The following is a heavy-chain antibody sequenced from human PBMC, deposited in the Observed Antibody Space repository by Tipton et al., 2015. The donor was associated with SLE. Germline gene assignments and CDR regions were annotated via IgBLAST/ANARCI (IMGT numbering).Heavy chain of an antibody. D-gene: IGHD6-19*01. CDR3: AKEYSSGSRFYYYYMDV. V-gene: IGHV3-23*01. J-gene: IGHJ6*03. CDR2: ISGTGGTI. Sequence: SLRLSCAASGFSFSNYAMSWVRQAPGKGLEWVSGISGTGGTIYYADSVKGRFTISRDNSKNTLYLQMNSLRAEDTAIYYCAKEYSSGSRFYYYYMDVWGKGTTVTVSS. CDR1: GFSFSNYA.